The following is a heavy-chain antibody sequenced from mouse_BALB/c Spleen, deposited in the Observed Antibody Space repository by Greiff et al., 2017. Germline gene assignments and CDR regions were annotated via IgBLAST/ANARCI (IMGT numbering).Heavy chain of an antibody. V-gene: IGHV3-8*02. CDR1: GDSITSGY. D-gene: IGHD2-1*01. Sequence: EVKVVESGPSLVKPSQTLSLTCSVTGDSITSGYWNWIRKFPGNKLEYMGYISYSGSTYYNPSLKSRISITRDTSKNQYYLQLNSVTTEDTATYYCATYGNYGYAMDYWGQGTSVTVSS. CDR2: ISYSGST. J-gene: IGHJ4*01. CDR3: ATYGNYGYAMDY.